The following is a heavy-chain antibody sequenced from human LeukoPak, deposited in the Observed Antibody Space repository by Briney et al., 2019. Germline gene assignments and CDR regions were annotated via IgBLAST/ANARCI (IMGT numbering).Heavy chain of an antibody. CDR1: GGSISSYY. CDR3: ASAPVRWPFDY. J-gene: IGHJ4*02. CDR2: IYYSGST. V-gene: IGHV4-59*08. Sequence: PSETLSLTCTVSGGSISSYYWSWIRQPPGKGLEWIGYIYYSGSTNYNPSLKSRVTISVDTSKNQFSLKLSSVTAADTAVYYCASAPVRWPFDYWGQGTLVTVSS. D-gene: IGHD4-23*01.